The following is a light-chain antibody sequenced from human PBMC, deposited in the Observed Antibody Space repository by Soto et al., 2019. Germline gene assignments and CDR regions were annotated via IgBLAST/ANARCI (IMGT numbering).Light chain of an antibody. J-gene: IGKJ1*01. Sequence: EIVLTQSPGILSLSPGQRVTLSCRASQSVSNDFLAWYQQKPGQAPRLLIYGASTRATDVPDRFSGSGSGADSTLTISRLEPEDFAVYYCQQYGSSPPRTFGQGTKVEMK. V-gene: IGKV3-20*01. CDR2: GAS. CDR1: QSVSNDF. CDR3: QQYGSSPPRT.